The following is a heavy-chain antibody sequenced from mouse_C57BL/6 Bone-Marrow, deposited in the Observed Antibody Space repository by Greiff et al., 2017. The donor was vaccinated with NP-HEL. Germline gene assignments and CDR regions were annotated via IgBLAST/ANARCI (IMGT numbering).Heavy chain of an antibody. J-gene: IGHJ4*01. V-gene: IGHV1-82*01. D-gene: IGHD2-2*01. CDR3: AWLRRNYYAMDY. CDR2: IYPGDGDT. Sequence: VKLQESGPELVKPGASVKISCKASGYAFSSSWMNWVKQRPGKGLEWIGRIYPGDGDTNYNGKFKGKATLTADKSSSTAYMQLSSLTSEDSAVYFCAWLRRNYYAMDYWGQGTSVTVSS. CDR1: GYAFSSSW.